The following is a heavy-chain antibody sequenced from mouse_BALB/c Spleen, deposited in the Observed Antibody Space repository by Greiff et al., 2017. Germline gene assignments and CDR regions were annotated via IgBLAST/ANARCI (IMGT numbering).Heavy chain of an antibody. J-gene: IGHJ2*01. Sequence: EVKLVESGGGLVKPGGSLKLSCAASGFTFSSYAMSWVRQSPEKRLEWVAEISSGGSYTYYPDTVTGRFTISRDNAKNTLYLEMSSLRSEDTAMYYCARGGVYYFDYWGQGTTLTVSS. CDR1: GFTFSSYA. V-gene: IGHV5-9-4*01. CDR2: ISSGGSYT. CDR3: ARGGVYYFDY.